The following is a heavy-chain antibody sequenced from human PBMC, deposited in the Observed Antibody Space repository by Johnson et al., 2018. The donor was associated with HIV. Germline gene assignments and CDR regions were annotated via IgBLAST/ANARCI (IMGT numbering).Heavy chain of an antibody. V-gene: IGHV3-13*01. D-gene: IGHD2-15*01. CDR2: SGTTGDT. J-gene: IGHJ3*02. Sequence: VQLVESGGGVVQPGGSLRLSCAASGFTFSSYDMHWVRQVTGKGLEWVSGSGTTGDTYYPGSVKGRFPISRERAKNYLYLQMNSLRAGDTAVYYCARGGSSGYCSGGRCLDAFDIWGQGTMVTVSS. CDR3: ARGGSSGYCSGGRCLDAFDI. CDR1: GFTFSSYD.